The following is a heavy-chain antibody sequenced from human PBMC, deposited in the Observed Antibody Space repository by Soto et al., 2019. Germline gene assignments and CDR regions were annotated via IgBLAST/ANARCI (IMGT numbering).Heavy chain of an antibody. CDR1: GGSISSGGYS. CDR2: IYHSGST. CDR3: ARGMLTFGGVIVIGWFDP. J-gene: IGHJ5*02. D-gene: IGHD3-16*02. Sequence: LSLTCAVSGGSISSGGYSWSWIRQPPGKGLEWIGYIYHSGSTYYNPSLKSRVTISVDRSKNQFSLKLSSVTAADTAVYYCARGMLTFGGVIVIGWFDPWGQGTPVTVSS. V-gene: IGHV4-30-2*01.